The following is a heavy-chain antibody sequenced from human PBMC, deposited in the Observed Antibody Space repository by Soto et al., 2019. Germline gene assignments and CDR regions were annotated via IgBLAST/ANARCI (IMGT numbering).Heavy chain of an antibody. CDR1: GRTFSSYA. CDR3: ARDQGGSPAAMFGMDV. V-gene: IGHV1-69*13. Sequence: SVKVSCKASGRTFSSYAISWVRQAPGQGLEWMGGIIPIFGTANYAQKFQGRVTITADESTSTAYMELSSLRSEDMAVYYCARDQGGSPAAMFGMDVWGQGTTVTVSS. CDR2: IIPIFGTA. J-gene: IGHJ6*02. D-gene: IGHD2-2*01.